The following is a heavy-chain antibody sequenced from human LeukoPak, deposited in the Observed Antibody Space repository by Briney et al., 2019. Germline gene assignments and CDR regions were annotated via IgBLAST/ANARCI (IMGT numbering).Heavy chain of an antibody. Sequence: GGSLRLSCAASGFTFSSYGMSWVRQAPGKGLEWVSSINSSSGYIYYADSVKGRFTISRDNAKNSLYLQMNSLRAEDTAVYYCARAVKGLYDYVWGSYRTDFDYWGQGTLVTVSS. CDR2: INSSSGYI. D-gene: IGHD3-16*02. V-gene: IGHV3-21*01. CDR1: GFTFSSYG. CDR3: ARAVKGLYDYVWGSYRTDFDY. J-gene: IGHJ4*02.